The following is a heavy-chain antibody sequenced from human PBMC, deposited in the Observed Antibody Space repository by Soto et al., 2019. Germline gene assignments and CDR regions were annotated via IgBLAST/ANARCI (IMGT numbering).Heavy chain of an antibody. Sequence: SETLSLTCTVSGGSISSSSYYWGWIRQPPGKGLAWIGSISYSGCTYYNPSLKSRVTLSVDTSKNQFSLKLSSVTAADTAVYYCARRTDILNYYGMDVWGQGTTVTVSS. J-gene: IGHJ6*02. D-gene: IGHD3-9*01. CDR1: GGSISSSSYY. CDR2: ISYSGCT. V-gene: IGHV4-39*01. CDR3: ARRTDILNYYGMDV.